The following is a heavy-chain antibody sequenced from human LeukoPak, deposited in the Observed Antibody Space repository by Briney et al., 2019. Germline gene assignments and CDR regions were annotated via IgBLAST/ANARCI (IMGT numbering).Heavy chain of an antibody. V-gene: IGHV4-30-2*01. Sequence: PSETLSLTCAVSGGSISSGGYSWSWIRQPPGKGLEWIGYIYHSGSTYYNPSLKSRVTISVDRSKNQFSLKLSSVTAADTAVYYCARAATVTGGPIDNWGQGTLVTVSS. D-gene: IGHD4-17*01. J-gene: IGHJ4*02. CDR2: IYHSGST. CDR3: ARAATVTGGPIDN. CDR1: GGSISSGGYS.